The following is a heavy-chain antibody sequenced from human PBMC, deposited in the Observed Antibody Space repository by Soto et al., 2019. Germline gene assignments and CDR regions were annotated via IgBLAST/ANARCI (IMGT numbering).Heavy chain of an antibody. Sequence: GGSLRLSCAASGFTFSSYGMHWVRQAPGKGLEWVAVIWYDGSNKYYADSVKGRFTISRDNSKNTLYLQMNSLRAEDTAVYYCARVIDYYDSSGFSVPNGMDVWGQGTTVTVSS. CDR3: ARVIDYYDSSGFSVPNGMDV. D-gene: IGHD3-22*01. V-gene: IGHV3-33*01. CDR2: IWYDGSNK. J-gene: IGHJ6*02. CDR1: GFTFSSYG.